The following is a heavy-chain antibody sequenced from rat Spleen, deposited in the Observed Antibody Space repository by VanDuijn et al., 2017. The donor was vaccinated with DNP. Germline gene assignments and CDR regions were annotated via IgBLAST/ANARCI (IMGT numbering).Heavy chain of an antibody. V-gene: IGHV5-25*01. Sequence: EVQLVESGGGLVQPGRSLKLSCTASGFTFSNYDMAWVRQAPTKGLEWVASISPSGGNTYYRDSVKGRFTVSRDNAKSSLHLQMDSLGSEDTATYYCTTGLYWGQGVMVTVSS. D-gene: IGHD4-1*01. CDR3: TTGLY. CDR1: GFTFSNYD. J-gene: IGHJ2*01. CDR2: ISPSGGNT.